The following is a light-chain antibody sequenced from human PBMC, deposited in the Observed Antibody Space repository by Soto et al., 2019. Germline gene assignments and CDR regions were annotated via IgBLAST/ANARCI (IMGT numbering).Light chain of an antibody. Sequence: IQMNQSPSTLSASVGDRVTITCRASQSISIWLAWYQQKPGKAPKILIYKASSLESGVPSRFSRSGSGTEFILTINSLQPDDSATYYCQQYNSDSTFGQGTKVEIK. J-gene: IGKJ1*01. V-gene: IGKV1-5*03. CDR3: QQYNSDST. CDR2: KAS. CDR1: QSISIW.